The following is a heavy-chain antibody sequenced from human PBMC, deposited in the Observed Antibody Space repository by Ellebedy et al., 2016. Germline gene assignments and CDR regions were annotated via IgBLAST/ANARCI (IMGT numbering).Heavy chain of an antibody. CDR2: IYYSGST. CDR3: ARSDIVVVVEEGGWFDP. V-gene: IGHV4-31*03. CDR1: GGSISSGGYY. D-gene: IGHD2-15*01. Sequence: SETLSLTXTVSGGSISSGGYYWSWIRQHPGKGLEWIGYIYYSGSTYYNPSLKSRVTISVDTSKNQFSLKLSSVTAADTAVYYCARSDIVVVVEEGGWFDPWGQGTLVTVSS. J-gene: IGHJ5*02.